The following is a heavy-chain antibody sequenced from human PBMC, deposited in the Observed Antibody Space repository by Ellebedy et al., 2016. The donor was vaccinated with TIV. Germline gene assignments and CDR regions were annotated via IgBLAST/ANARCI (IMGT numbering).Heavy chain of an antibody. CDR3: ARDEVYSSSWYAYYYYGMDV. Sequence: GESLKISCAASGFTFSSYGMHWVRQAPGTGLERVAVISYDGSNKYYADSVKGRFTISRDNSKNTLYLQMNSLRAEDTAVYYCARDEVYSSSWYAYYYYGMDVWGQGTTVTVSS. CDR2: ISYDGSNK. CDR1: GFTFSSYG. V-gene: IGHV3-30*03. D-gene: IGHD6-13*01. J-gene: IGHJ6*02.